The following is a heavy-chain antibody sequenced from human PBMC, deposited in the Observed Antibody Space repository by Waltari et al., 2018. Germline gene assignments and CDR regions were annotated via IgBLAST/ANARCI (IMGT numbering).Heavy chain of an antibody. J-gene: IGHJ3*02. V-gene: IGHV3-23*01. CDR1: GFTFSSYA. CDR2: IRGRGGST. D-gene: IGHD6-19*01. CDR3: AKGFIAVAVSDAFDI. Sequence: EVQLLESGGGLVQPGGSLRLSCAASGFTFSSYAMSWVRQAPGKGLGGVSAIRGRGGSTYYADSVKGRFTISRDNSKNTLYLQMNSLRAEDTAVYYCAKGFIAVAVSDAFDIWGQGTMVTVSS.